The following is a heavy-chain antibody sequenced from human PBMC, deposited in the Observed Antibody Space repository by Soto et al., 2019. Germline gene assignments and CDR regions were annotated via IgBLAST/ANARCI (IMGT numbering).Heavy chain of an antibody. CDR2: IYYSGGT. CDR1: GGSISSYY. CDR3: ARRYGASFDY. Sequence: SETLSLTCTVSGGSISSYYWSWIRQPPGKGLEWIGYIYYSGGTNYNPSLKSRVTISVDTSKNQFSLKLSSVTAADTAVYYCARRYGASFDYWGQGTLVTVSS. D-gene: IGHD4-17*01. J-gene: IGHJ4*02. V-gene: IGHV4-59*01.